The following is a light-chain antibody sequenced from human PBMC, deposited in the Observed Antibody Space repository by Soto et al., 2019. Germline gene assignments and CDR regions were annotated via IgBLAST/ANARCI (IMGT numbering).Light chain of an antibody. CDR1: QGVTTN. V-gene: IGKV3-15*01. CDR2: GAS. J-gene: IGKJ4*01. CDR3: QQYSTWPLT. Sequence: EIVMTQSPATLSVSPGERATLSCRASQGVTTNLAWYQQKPGQTPRLLIYGASTRATGIPARFSGSGSGTEFTLTVSSLQSADFAVYYCQQYSTWPLTFGGGTKVEIK.